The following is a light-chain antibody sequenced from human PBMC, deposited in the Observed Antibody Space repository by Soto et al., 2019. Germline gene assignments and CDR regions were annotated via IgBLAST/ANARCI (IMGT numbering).Light chain of an antibody. CDR1: SSDVGGYNY. Sequence: QSALTQPPSASGSPGQSVTISCTGTSSDVGGYNYVSWYQQHPGKVPKLMIYGVSKRPSGVPDRFSGSKSGNTASLTVSGLQAEDEADYYCSSHAGSNALDVFGTGTKVTVL. J-gene: IGLJ1*01. CDR2: GVS. CDR3: SSHAGSNALDV. V-gene: IGLV2-8*01.